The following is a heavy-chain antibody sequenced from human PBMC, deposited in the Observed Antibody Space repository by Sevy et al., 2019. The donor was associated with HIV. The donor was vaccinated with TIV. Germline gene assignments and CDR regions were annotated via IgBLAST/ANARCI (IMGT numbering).Heavy chain of an antibody. CDR1: GFTVSSVY. V-gene: IGHV3-53*01. J-gene: IGHJ3*02. CDR2: IYDAGST. CDR3: ARESGYSSSPGAFDI. Sequence: GGSRLSCAASGFTVSSVYMSWVRQAPGKGLEWVSLIYDAGSTYFADSVEGRFTISRDDSKNTLYLQMNSLRAEDTAVYFCARESGYSSSPGAFDIWGQGTMVTVSS. D-gene: IGHD6-19*01.